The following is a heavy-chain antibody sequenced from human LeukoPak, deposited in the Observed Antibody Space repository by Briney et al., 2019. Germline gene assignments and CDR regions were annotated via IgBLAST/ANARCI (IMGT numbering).Heavy chain of an antibody. D-gene: IGHD2-2*01. CDR1: GYTFTGYY. V-gene: IGHV1-2*04. J-gene: IGHJ5*02. Sequence: GASVKVSCKASGYTFTGYYMHWVRQAPGQGLEWMGWINPNGGGTNYAQKFQGWVTMTRDTSISTAYMELSRLRSDDTAVYYCARVGYCSSTSCYDWFDPWGQGTLVTVSS. CDR3: ARVGYCSSTSCYDWFDP. CDR2: INPNGGGT.